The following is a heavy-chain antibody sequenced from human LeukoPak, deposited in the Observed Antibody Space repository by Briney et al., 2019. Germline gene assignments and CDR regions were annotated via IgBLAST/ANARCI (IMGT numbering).Heavy chain of an antibody. J-gene: IGHJ4*02. V-gene: IGHV4-34*01. D-gene: IGHD3-10*01. CDR3: ARGAGDYHDSGSYKY. CDR2: ISHGLIT. CDR1: GASFTVYL. Sequence: SETLSLTCAVYGASFTVYLCSWIRHPPRKGLQCNWEISHGLITNSDPSLKSRVTISLDTSKNQFTLKLSSVTAADMAVYYCARGAGDYHDSGSYKYWGQGTLVTVSS.